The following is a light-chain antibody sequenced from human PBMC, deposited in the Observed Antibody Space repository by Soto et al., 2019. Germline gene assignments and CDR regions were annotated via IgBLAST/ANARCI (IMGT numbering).Light chain of an antibody. CDR3: QQYYSYPRT. Sequence: DIQMTQSPSSLSASVGDRVTITCRASQSISTYLNWYQQKPGKAPKFLIYAASSLQSGVPSRFSGSGSGTDFTLTISCLQSEDFATYYCQQYYSYPRTFGQGTKVEIK. CDR1: QSISTY. V-gene: IGKV1-39*01. J-gene: IGKJ1*01. CDR2: AAS.